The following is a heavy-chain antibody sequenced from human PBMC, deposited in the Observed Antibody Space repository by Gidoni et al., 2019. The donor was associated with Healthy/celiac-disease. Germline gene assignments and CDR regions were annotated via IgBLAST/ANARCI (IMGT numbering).Heavy chain of an antibody. CDR1: GFTFSSYG. CDR2: RWYDGSNK. Sequence: QVQLVEPGVGVVQPGRSLRLSCSASGFTFSSYGRHWVRQAPGKGLEWGAVRWYDGSNKYYADSVKGRFTISRDNSKNTLYLQMNSLRAEDTAVYYCARNGVAGLYYYYGMDVWGQGTTVTVSS. CDR3: ARNGVAGLYYYYGMDV. D-gene: IGHD6-19*01. J-gene: IGHJ6*02. V-gene: IGHV3-33*01.